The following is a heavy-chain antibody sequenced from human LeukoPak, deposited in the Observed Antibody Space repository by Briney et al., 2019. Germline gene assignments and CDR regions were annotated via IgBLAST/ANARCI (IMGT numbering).Heavy chain of an antibody. CDR2: INPNSGGT. CDR1: GYTFTGYY. CDR3: ARLVTYGGKDN. J-gene: IGHJ4*02. D-gene: IGHD2-21*01. Sequence: ASVRVSCKASGYTFTGYYMHWVRQAPGQGLEWMGRINPNSGGTNYAQKFQGRVTMTRDTSISTAYMELSRLRSDDTAVYYCARLVTYGGKDNWGQGTLVTVSS. V-gene: IGHV1-2*06.